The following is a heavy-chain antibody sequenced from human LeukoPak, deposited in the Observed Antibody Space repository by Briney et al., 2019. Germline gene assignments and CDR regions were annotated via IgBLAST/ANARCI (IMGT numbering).Heavy chain of an antibody. CDR1: GFTFSSYG. CDR2: ISYDGSNK. Sequence: GGSLRLSCAASGFTFSSYGMHWVRQAPGKGLEWVAVISYDGSNKYYADSVKGRFTISRDNSKNTLYLQMNSLRAEDTAVYYCARDGSAMNYYYYYGMDVWGQGTTVTVSS. V-gene: IGHV3-30*19. D-gene: IGHD2-2*01. CDR3: ARDGSAMNYYYYYGMDV. J-gene: IGHJ6*02.